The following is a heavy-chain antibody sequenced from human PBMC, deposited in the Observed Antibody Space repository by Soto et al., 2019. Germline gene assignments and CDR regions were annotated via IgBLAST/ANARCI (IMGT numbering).Heavy chain of an antibody. CDR2: INHSGST. Sequence: SETLSLTCAVYGGSFSGYYWSWIRQPPGKGLEWIGEINHSGSTNYNPSLKSRVTISVDTSKNQFSLKLSSVTAADTAVYYCASGSQASPEYYFDYWGHGTLVTVSS. V-gene: IGHV4-34*01. J-gene: IGHJ4*01. CDR3: ASGSQASPEYYFDY. CDR1: GGSFSGYY.